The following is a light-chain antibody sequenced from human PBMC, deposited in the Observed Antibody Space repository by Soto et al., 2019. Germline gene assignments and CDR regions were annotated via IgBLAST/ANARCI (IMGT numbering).Light chain of an antibody. CDR1: QSISSW. CDR3: QRYNSYTIT. V-gene: IGKV1-5*01. J-gene: IGKJ5*01. Sequence: DIQMTQSPSTLSASVGDRVTITCRASQSISSWLAWYQQKPGKAPKLLIYDASSLESGVPSRFSGSGSGTEFTLTISSLQPDDFATYYCQRYNSYTITFGQGKQLEIK. CDR2: DAS.